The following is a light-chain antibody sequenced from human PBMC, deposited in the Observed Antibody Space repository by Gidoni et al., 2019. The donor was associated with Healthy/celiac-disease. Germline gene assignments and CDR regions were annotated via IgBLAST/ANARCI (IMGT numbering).Light chain of an antibody. CDR3: CSYAGSSTHVV. V-gene: IGLV2-23*02. CDR1: SSDVGTYNL. CDR2: EVN. Sequence: QSALTQPASVSGSPGQSITISCTGTSSDVGTYNLVSWYQQHPGKAPKLTIYEVNKRPSGVSNRFSGSKSGNTASLTISGLQAEDEADYYCCSYAGSSTHVVSGGGTKLTV. J-gene: IGLJ2*01.